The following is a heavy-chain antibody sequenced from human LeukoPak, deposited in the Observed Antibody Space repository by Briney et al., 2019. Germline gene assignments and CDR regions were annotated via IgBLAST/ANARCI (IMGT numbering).Heavy chain of an antibody. CDR3: AKALYYYDSSGHNDAFDI. J-gene: IGHJ3*02. Sequence: PGGSLRLSCAASGFTFSSYAMSWVRQAPGKGLEWVSAIGGSGGSTYYADSVKGRFTISRDNSKNTLYLQMNSLRAEDTAVYYCAKALYYYDSSGHNDAFDIWGQGTMVTVSS. CDR1: GFTFSSYA. D-gene: IGHD3-22*01. CDR2: IGGSGGST. V-gene: IGHV3-23*01.